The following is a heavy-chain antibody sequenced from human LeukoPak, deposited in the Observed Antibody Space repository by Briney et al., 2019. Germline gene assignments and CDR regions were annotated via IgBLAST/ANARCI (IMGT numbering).Heavy chain of an antibody. CDR3: ATSPTNSRSYYGY. CDR1: GGSFSGYY. CDR2: INHSGST. Sequence: SETLSLTCAVYGGSFSGYYWSWIRQPPGKGLEWIGEINHSGSTNYNPSLKSRVTISVDTSKNQFSLKLSSVTAADTAVYYCATSPTNSRSYYGYWGQGTLVTVSS. J-gene: IGHJ4*02. D-gene: IGHD1-26*01. V-gene: IGHV4-34*01.